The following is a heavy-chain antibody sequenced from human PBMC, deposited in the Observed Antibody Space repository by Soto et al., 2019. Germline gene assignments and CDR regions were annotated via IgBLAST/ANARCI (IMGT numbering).Heavy chain of an antibody. Sequence: QITLKESGPTLVKPTQTLTLTCTFSGFSLSSTRMAVGWIHQPPGKALEWLALIYWDDDKRYSPFLKSRLTITKDTSKNQVVLTMSNMDPVDTARYYCAHIVVAGLGYYFDYWGQGTLVTVSS. CDR2: IYWDDDK. CDR3: AHIVVAGLGYYFDY. J-gene: IGHJ4*02. D-gene: IGHD6-19*01. CDR1: GFSLSSTRMA. V-gene: IGHV2-5*02.